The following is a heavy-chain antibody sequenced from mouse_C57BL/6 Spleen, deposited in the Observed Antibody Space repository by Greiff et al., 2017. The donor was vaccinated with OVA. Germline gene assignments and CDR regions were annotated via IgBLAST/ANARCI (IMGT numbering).Heavy chain of an antibody. V-gene: IGHV1-50*01. CDR3: ATGSKGAMDY. D-gene: IGHD2-5*01. Sequence: QVQLQQPGAELVKPGASVKLSCKASGYTFTSYWMQWVKQRPGQGLEWIGEIDPSDSYTNYNQKFKGKATLTVDTSSSTAYMQLSILTSEDSAVYYCATGSKGAMDYWGQGTSVTVSS. CDR2: IDPSDSYT. J-gene: IGHJ4*01. CDR1: GYTFTSYW.